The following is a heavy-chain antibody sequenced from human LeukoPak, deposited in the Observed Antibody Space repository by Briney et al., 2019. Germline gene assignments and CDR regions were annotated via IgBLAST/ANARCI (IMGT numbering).Heavy chain of an antibody. V-gene: IGHV4-39*01. CDR1: GGSISSGSYY. Sequence: KPSETLSLTCTVSGGSISSGSYYWGWIRQPPGKGLEWIGSIYYSGSTNYNPSLKSRVTISVDTSKNQFSLKLSSVTAADTAVYYCARHAGLVRGQRRFDPWGQGTLVTVSS. CDR3: ARHAGLVRGQRRFDP. D-gene: IGHD2-15*01. CDR2: IYYSGST. J-gene: IGHJ5*02.